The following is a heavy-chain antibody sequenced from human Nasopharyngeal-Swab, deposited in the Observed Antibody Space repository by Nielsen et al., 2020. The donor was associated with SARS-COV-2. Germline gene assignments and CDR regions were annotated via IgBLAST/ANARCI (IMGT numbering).Heavy chain of an antibody. CDR1: GFTFSSYG. Sequence: GGSLRLSCAASGFTFSSYGMHWVRQAPGKGLEWVAVIWYDGSNKYYADSVKGRFTISRDNSKNTLYLQMNSLRAEDTAVYHCASSAPYYDFWSGYRQPYGMDVWGQGTTVTVSS. CDR2: IWYDGSNK. V-gene: IGHV3-33*01. CDR3: ASSAPYYDFWSGYRQPYGMDV. J-gene: IGHJ6*02. D-gene: IGHD3-3*01.